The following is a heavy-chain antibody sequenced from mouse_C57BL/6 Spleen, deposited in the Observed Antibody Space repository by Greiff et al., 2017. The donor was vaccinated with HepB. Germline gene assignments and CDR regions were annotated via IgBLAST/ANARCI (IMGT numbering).Heavy chain of an antibody. CDR3: GREGPYGSSYAMDY. V-gene: IGHV1-26*01. J-gene: IGHJ4*01. D-gene: IGHD1-1*01. Sequence: EVQLQQSGPELVKPGASVKISCKASGYTFTDYYMNWVKQSHGKSLEWIGDINPNNGGTSYNQKFKGKATLTVDKSSSTAYMELRSLTSEDSAVYYCGREGPYGSSYAMDYWGQGTSVTVSS. CDR2: INPNNGGT. CDR1: GYTFTDYY.